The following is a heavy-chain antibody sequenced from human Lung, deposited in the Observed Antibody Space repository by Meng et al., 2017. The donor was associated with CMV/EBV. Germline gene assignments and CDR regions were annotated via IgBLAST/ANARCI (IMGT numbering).Heavy chain of an antibody. D-gene: IGHD3-22*01. CDR2: ISPNSGGT. Sequence: VDYIHWVRQAPGHGLAWMGRISPNSGGTNYAQGFQRSVTMTSDTSIRTAYMELRNLKSDDTAVYFCARVGDYYDRSGYYYERSLAYWGQGTLVTVSS. V-gene: IGHV1-2*06. CDR3: ARVGDYYDRSGYYYERSLAY. J-gene: IGHJ4*02. CDR1: VDY.